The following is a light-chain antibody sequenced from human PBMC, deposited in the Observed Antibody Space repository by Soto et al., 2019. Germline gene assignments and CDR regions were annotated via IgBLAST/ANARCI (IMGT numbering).Light chain of an antibody. V-gene: IGKV1D-12*01. CDR3: QQANSFPRT. J-gene: IGKJ1*01. Sequence: DIQMTQSPSSVSASVGDRVTITCRASQAISTWLAWYQQKPGKAPKVLIYAASNLQTGVPSRFSSSGSGTDFTLTISSLQPEDFATYYCQQANSFPRTFGQGTKVESK. CDR1: QAISTW. CDR2: AAS.